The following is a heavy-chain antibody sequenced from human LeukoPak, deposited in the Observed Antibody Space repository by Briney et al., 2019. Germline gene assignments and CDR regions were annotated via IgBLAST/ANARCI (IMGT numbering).Heavy chain of an antibody. CDR1: GASISTYF. CDR2: IYPNGAI. V-gene: IGHV4-4*07. J-gene: IGHJ4*02. D-gene: IGHD4-17*01. Sequence: SETLCLTCTVSGASISTYFWTWIRQPAGKGLEWIGRIYPNGAINYNPSLKSRVTMSVDTSKNQFSLKLISVTAADTAVYYCAREYGEQGTRNFDYWGQGGLVTVSS. CDR3: AREYGEQGTRNFDY.